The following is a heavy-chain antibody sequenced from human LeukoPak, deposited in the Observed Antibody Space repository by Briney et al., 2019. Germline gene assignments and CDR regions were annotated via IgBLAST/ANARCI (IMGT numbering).Heavy chain of an antibody. CDR3: ARNYDSSGYAFDI. CDR2: INPNSGGT. CDR1: GYTFTAYY. Sequence: GASVKVSCKASGYTFTAYYMHWVRQAPGQGLEWMGWINPNSGGTNYAQKFQGRVTMTRDTSISTAYMELSRLRSDDTAVYYCARNYDSSGYAFDIWGQGTMVTVSS. V-gene: IGHV1-2*02. J-gene: IGHJ3*02. D-gene: IGHD3-22*01.